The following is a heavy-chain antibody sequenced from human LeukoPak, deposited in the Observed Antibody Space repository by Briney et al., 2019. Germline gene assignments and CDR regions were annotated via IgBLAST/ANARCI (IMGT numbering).Heavy chain of an antibody. CDR1: GYTFTGYY. V-gene: IGHV1-2*02. Sequence: GASVKVCCKASGYTFTGYYMHWVRQAPGQGLEWMGWINPNSGGTNYAQKFQGRVTMTRDTSISTAYMELSRLRPDDTGVYYCALGATSIADDTLRLDVWGQGTTVTVSS. CDR2: INPNSGGT. D-gene: IGHD6-6*01. CDR3: ALGATSIADDTLRLDV. J-gene: IGHJ6*02.